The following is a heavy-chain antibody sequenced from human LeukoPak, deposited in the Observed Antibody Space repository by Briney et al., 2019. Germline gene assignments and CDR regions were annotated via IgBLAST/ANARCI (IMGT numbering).Heavy chain of an antibody. CDR2: INPNSGGT. V-gene: IGHV1-2*02. CDR3: ARAEVAVAGIYYYYGMDV. D-gene: IGHD6-19*01. J-gene: IGHJ6*02. CDR1: GYTFTGYY. Sequence: GASVKVSCKASGYTFTGYYMHWVRQAPGQGLEWMGWINPNSGGTNYAQKFQGRVTMTRDTSISTAYMELSRLRSDDTAVYYCARAEVAVAGIYYYYGMDVWGQGTTVTVSS.